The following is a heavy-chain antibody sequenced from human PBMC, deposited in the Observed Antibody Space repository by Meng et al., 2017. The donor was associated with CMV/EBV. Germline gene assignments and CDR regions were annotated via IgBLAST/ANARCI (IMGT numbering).Heavy chain of an antibody. CDR3: ARDIKGSSTSCPAH. D-gene: IGHD2-2*01. J-gene: IGHJ4*02. CDR1: GGTFSSYA. V-gene: IGHV1-2*02. Sequence: ASVKVSCKASGGTFSSYAISWVRQAPGQGLEWMGWINPNRGGTNYAQKFQGRVTMTRDTSISTAYMELSRLRSDDTAVYYCARDIKGSSTSCPAHWGQGTLVTVSS. CDR2: INPNRGGT.